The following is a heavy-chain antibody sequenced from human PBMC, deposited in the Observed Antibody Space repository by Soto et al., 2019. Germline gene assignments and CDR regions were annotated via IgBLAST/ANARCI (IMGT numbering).Heavy chain of an antibody. V-gene: IGHV4-34*01. CDR3: ARAYSYGTGGFDY. D-gene: IGHD5-18*01. CDR2: INHSGST. Sequence: SETLSLTCAVSGGSISSGGYSWSWIRQPPGKGLEWIGEINHSGSTNYNPSLKSRVTISVDTSKNQFSLKLSSVTAADTAVYYCARAYSYGTGGFDYWGQGTLVTVSS. CDR1: GGSISSGGYS. J-gene: IGHJ4*02.